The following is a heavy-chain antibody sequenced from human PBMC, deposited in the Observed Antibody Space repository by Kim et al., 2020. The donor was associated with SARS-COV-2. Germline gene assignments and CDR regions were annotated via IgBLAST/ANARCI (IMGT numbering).Heavy chain of an antibody. J-gene: IGHJ6*02. D-gene: IGHD3-10*01. CDR3: AKHGDSDYYGMDV. Sequence: YADSVKGRFTISRDNSKNSLYLQMNSLRTEDTALYYCAKHGDSDYYGMDVWGQGTTVTVSS. V-gene: IGHV3-43*01.